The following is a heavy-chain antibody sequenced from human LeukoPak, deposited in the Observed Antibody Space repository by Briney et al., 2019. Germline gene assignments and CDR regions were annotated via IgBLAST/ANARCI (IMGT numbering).Heavy chain of an antibody. Sequence: ASVKVSCKASGYTLTSYDINWVRQATGQGLEWMGWMNPNSGKTGYAQKFQGRITITRNTSISTAYMELSSPRSDDTAVYYCTRETSSRFFDYWGQGTLVTVSS. CDR3: TRETSSRFFDY. CDR2: MNPNSGKT. J-gene: IGHJ4*02. V-gene: IGHV1-8*01. CDR1: GYTLTSYD.